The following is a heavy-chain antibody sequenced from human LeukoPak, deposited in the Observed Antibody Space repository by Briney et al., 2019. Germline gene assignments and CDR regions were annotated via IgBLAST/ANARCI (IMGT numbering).Heavy chain of an antibody. CDR1: GFTFSSYE. Sequence: PGGSLRLSCAASGFTFSSYEMNWVRQAPGKGLEWVSAISGSGGSTYYADSVKGRFTISRDNSKNTLYLQMNSLRAEDTAVYYCAKDGGMLWFGELSHFDYWGQGTLVTVSS. D-gene: IGHD3-10*01. V-gene: IGHV3-23*01. CDR2: ISGSGGST. J-gene: IGHJ4*02. CDR3: AKDGGMLWFGELSHFDY.